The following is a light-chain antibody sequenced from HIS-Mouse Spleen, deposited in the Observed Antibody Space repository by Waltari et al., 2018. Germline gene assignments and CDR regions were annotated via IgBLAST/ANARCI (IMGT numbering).Light chain of an antibody. CDR2: LGS. CDR1: QSLLHSNGYNY. Sequence: IVMTQSPLSLPVTPGEPASISCRSSQSLLHSNGYNYLDWYLQKPGQSPQLLIYLGSNRASGVPDMFSGSGSGTDFTLKISRVEAEDVGVYYCMQALQTPWTFGQGTKLEIK. J-gene: IGKJ2*01. CDR3: MQALQTPWT. V-gene: IGKV2-28*01.